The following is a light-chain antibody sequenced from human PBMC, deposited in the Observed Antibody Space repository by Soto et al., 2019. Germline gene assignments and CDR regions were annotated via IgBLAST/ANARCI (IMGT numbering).Light chain of an antibody. CDR3: QQYGSSGT. CDR2: GAS. CDR1: QSVHTF. V-gene: IGKV3-20*01. Sequence: MLSQSPDALSLYKWEGEYIYCRASQSVHTFLAWYQQKPGQAPRLLIYGASSRASGIPDRFSGSGSETDFTLTINRLEPEDFAVYYCQQYGSSGTFGQ. J-gene: IGKJ1*01.